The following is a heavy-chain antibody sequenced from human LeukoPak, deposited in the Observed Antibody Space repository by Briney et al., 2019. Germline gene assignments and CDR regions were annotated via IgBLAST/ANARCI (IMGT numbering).Heavy chain of an antibody. J-gene: IGHJ4*02. CDR2: IYPSGST. CDR1: GGSINTYF. D-gene: IGHD1-1*01. Sequence: SETLSLTCTVSGGSINTYFWTWIRQPAGKGLQWIGRIYPSGSTNYSPSLKSRLTMSVDTSNNQFSLKLSSVTAADTAVYYCARDRYGGIIDSWGQGTLVTVSS. V-gene: IGHV4-4*07. CDR3: ARDRYGGIIDS.